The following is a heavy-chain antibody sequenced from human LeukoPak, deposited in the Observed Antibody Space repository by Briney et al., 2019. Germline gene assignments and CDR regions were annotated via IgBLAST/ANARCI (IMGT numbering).Heavy chain of an antibody. J-gene: IGHJ4*02. CDR3: ARIPYCSSTNCYPSDY. Sequence: HTGGSLRLSCAASGFTFSSYWMNWVRQAPGKGLVWVSRINSDGSSTSYADSVKGRFTISRDNAKNTLYLQMNSLRAEDTAVYYCARIPYCSSTNCYPSDYWGQGTLVTVSS. CDR2: INSDGSST. CDR1: GFTFSSYW. D-gene: IGHD2-2*01. V-gene: IGHV3-74*01.